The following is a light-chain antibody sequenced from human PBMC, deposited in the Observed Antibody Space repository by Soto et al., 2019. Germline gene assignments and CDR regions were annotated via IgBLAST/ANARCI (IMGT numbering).Light chain of an antibody. V-gene: IGKV1-5*01. CDR1: QSLSSW. J-gene: IGKJ1*01. CDR2: DAS. CDR3: QQYKTYSPWT. Sequence: DIQMTQSPSTLSSSVGDRFSITCRSNQSLSSWLAWYQQKPGKAPKLLISDASTLASGVPSRFSGSGSGTEFTLTISSLLPDDFATYYCQQYKTYSPWTFGQGTKVDIK.